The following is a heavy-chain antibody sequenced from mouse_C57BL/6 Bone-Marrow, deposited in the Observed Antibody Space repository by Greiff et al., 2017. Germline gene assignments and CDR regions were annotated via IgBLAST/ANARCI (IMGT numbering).Heavy chain of an antibody. Sequence: EVQLQQSGAELVRPGASVKLSCTASGFNIKDYYMHWVKQRPDQGLEWIGRIDPEDGDTEYAPKFQGKATMTADTSSNTAYLKLSSLTSEDTAVYYCTTGGNVVAYWGQGTLVTVSA. CDR3: TTGGNVVAY. V-gene: IGHV14-1*01. CDR1: GFNIKDYY. J-gene: IGHJ3*01. D-gene: IGHD2-1*01. CDR2: IDPEDGDT.